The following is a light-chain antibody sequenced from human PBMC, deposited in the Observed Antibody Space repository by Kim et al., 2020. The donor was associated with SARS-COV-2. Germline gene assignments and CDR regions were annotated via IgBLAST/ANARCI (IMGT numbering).Light chain of an antibody. J-gene: IGKJ1*01. CDR1: QSISTN. CDR3: QQYNDWPWT. Sequence: EIVMTQSPATLSVSPGERVTLSCRASQSISTNLGWYQQKPGQAPRLLISDASTRATGVPARFSGSGSGTEFTLTISSLQSEDFAVYCCQQYNDWPWTFGQGTKV. CDR2: DAS. V-gene: IGKV3-15*01.